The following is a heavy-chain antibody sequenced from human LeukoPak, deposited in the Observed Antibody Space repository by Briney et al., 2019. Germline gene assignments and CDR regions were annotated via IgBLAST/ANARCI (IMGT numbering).Heavy chain of an antibody. Sequence: ASVKVSCKASGGTFSSYAISWVLHAPGQGLEWMGRIIPIHGIANYAQKFQGRVTITADKSTSTAYMELSSLRSEDTAVYYCATEDGAEWELRGDIWGQGTMVTVSS. D-gene: IGHD1-26*01. CDR2: IIPIHGIA. J-gene: IGHJ3*02. CDR1: GGTFSSYA. CDR3: ATEDGAEWELRGDI. V-gene: IGHV1-69*04.